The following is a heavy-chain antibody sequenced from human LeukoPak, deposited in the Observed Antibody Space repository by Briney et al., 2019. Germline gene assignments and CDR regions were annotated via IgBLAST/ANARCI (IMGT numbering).Heavy chain of an antibody. D-gene: IGHD3-3*01. CDR1: GGSISSYY. CDR2: SYYSGST. CDR3: ANRYYDFWSGYYRGFFDY. Sequence: SETLSLTCTVSGGSISSYYWSWIRQPPGKGLEWLGYSYYSGSTNYNPSFKSRVTISVDTSKNQFSLKLSSVTAADTAVYYCANRYYDFWSGYYRGFFDYWGQGTLVTVSS. V-gene: IGHV4-59*12. J-gene: IGHJ4*02.